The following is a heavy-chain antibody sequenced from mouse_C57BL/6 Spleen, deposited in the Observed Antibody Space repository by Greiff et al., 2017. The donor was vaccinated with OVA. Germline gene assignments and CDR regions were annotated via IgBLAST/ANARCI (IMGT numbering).Heavy chain of an antibody. Sequence: VQLQQPGAELVKPGASVTMSCKASGYTFTSYWLTWVTQRPGHGLEWIGDLYPGSGSPNYHEKFKSKATLTVDTSSSTAYMQLSSRTAEDSAVNYCARNWDYWGQGTTLTVSS. D-gene: IGHD4-1*01. J-gene: IGHJ2*01. CDR2: LYPGSGSP. CDR3: ARNWDY. V-gene: IGHV1-55*01. CDR1: GYTFTSYW.